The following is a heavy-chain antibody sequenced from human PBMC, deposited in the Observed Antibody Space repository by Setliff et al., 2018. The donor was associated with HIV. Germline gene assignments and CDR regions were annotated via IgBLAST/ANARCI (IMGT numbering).Heavy chain of an antibody. Sequence: GASVKVSCKASGYMFTAYFIHWVRQAPGQGLEWMGWINPNSGGTNYAQKFRGRVTMTRDTSINTAHMYLSSLRSDDTAIYFCARGTDFWSGSSNFDYWGQGTQVTVSS. V-gene: IGHV1-2*02. CDR3: ARGTDFWSGSSNFDY. CDR1: GYMFTAYF. J-gene: IGHJ4*02. CDR2: INPNSGGT. D-gene: IGHD3-3*01.